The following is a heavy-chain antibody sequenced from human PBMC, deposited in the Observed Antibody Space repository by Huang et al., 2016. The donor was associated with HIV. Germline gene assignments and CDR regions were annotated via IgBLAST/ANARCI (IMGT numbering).Heavy chain of an antibody. V-gene: IGHV4-61*09. Sequence: QVHLQESGPGLVRPSQTLSLTCAVSGDSLSGGSYCWVWIRQPAGAGLEWIGPTLPKGMTNYTPSLTNRVTSSMDSSKKKLSLQLPAVTAGDTAVYFCAREVAYRVRGVTTYCYYYMDVWGRGTTVTVSS. CDR2: TLPKGMT. J-gene: IGHJ6*03. CDR3: AREVAYRVRGVTTYCYYYMDV. D-gene: IGHD3-10*01. CDR1: GDSLSGGSYC.